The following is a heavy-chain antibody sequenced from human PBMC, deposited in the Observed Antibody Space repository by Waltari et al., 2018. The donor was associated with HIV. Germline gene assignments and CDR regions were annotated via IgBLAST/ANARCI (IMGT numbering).Heavy chain of an antibody. V-gene: IGHV3-53*01. CDR1: GFTVCSHH. CDR2: IYSGGST. D-gene: IGHD3-22*01. J-gene: IGHJ4*02. CDR3: ARDRYDSSGYYHD. Sequence: EVQLVESGGGLIQPGGSLRLSCAASGFTVCSHHMSWVRQAPGKGLEWVSVIYSGGSTYYADSVKGRFTISRDNSKNTLYLQMNSLRAEDTAVYYCARDRYDSSGYYHDWGQGTLVTVSS.